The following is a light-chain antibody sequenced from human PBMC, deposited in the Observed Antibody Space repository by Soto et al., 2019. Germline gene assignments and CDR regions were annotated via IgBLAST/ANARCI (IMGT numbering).Light chain of an antibody. J-gene: IGKJ4*01. V-gene: IGKV3-15*01. CDR2: GAS. CDR3: QQYNNWPPLT. CDR1: QSVSSN. Sequence: ELVMTQSPATLSESPGERATLSCRASQSVSSNLAWYQQKPGQAPRLLIYGASTRATGIPARFSGSGSGTEFTLTISSLQSEDFAVYYCQQYNNWPPLTFGGGTKVDIK.